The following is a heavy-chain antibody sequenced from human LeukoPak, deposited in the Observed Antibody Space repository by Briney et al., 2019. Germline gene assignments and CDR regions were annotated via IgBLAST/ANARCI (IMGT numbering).Heavy chain of an antibody. Sequence: GGSLRLSCKGSGYSFTSYWIGWVRQMPGKGLEWMGIIYPGDSDTRYSPSFQGQVTISADKSISTAYLQWSSLKASDTAMYYCARPYYDSSGYGDAFDIWGQGTMVTVSS. CDR1: GYSFTSYW. D-gene: IGHD3-22*01. J-gene: IGHJ3*02. CDR3: ARPYYDSSGYGDAFDI. V-gene: IGHV5-51*01. CDR2: IYPGDSDT.